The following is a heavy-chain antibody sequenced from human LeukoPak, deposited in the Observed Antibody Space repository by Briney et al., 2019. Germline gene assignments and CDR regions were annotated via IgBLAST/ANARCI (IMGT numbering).Heavy chain of an antibody. J-gene: IGHJ3*02. CDR1: GYTFTSYY. CDR3: ARPLYYYDSTGPTGAFDI. Sequence: ASVKVSCTASGYTFTSYYMHWVRQAPGQGLEWMGIINPSGGSTNYAQKFQGRVTMTRDTSTSTVYMELSSLRSEDTAVYYCARPLYYYDSTGPTGAFDIWGQGTMVTVSS. D-gene: IGHD3-22*01. V-gene: IGHV1-46*01. CDR2: INPSGGST.